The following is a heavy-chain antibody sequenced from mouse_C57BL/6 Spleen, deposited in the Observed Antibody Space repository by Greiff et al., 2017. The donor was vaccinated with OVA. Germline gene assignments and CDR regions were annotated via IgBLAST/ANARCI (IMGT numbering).Heavy chain of an antibody. CDR3: ARRDDGGYYAMDY. CDR2: IWTGGGT. Sequence: VNVVESGPGLVAPSQSLSITCTVSGFSLTSYAISWVRQPPGKGLEWLGVIWTGGGTNYNSALKSRLSISKDNSKSQVFLKMNSLQTDDTARYYCARRDDGGYYAMDYWGQGTSVTVSS. V-gene: IGHV2-9-1*01. D-gene: IGHD2-12*01. J-gene: IGHJ4*01. CDR1: GFSLTSYA.